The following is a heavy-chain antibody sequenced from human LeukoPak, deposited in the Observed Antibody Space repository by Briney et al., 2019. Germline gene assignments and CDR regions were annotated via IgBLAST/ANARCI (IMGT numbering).Heavy chain of an antibody. V-gene: IGHV3-7*01. Sequence: GGSLRLSCAASGFTFSSYWMSWVRQAPGKGLEWVANIKQDGSEKYYVDSVKGRFTISRDNAKNSLYLQMNSLRAEDTAVYYCARDEADSSGWSYYYYYMDVWGKGTTVTVSS. CDR3: ARDEADSSGWSYYYYYMDV. CDR2: IKQDGSEK. CDR1: GFTFSSYW. J-gene: IGHJ6*03. D-gene: IGHD6-19*01.